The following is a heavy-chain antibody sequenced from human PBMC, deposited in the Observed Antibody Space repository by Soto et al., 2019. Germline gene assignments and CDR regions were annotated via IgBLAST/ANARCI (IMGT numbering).Heavy chain of an antibody. V-gene: IGHV1-46*01. D-gene: IGHD2-8*01. CDR1: GYTFTHYY. J-gene: IGHJ4*02. Sequence: QVQLVQSGAEVKKPGASVKVSCKASGYTFTHYYIHWVRQAPGQGLEWMGMINPSGGSTDYAQKFKGRFTMTTDTSTTTVYMELSSLRSDDTAVYYCARPPFPGCINGVCYPCDHWGQGTLVTVSS. CDR3: ARPPFPGCINGVCYPCDH. CDR2: INPSGGST.